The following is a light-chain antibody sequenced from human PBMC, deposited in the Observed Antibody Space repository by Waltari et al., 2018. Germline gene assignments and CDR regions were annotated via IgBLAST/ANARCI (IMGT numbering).Light chain of an antibody. V-gene: IGLV2-23*02. CDR1: SSDIGKYNY. CDR3: CSDAGSGTYV. CDR2: EVT. Sequence: QSVLTQPASVSGSPGQSITISCTGTSSDIGKYNYVSWYQHLPGKVPKVMISEVTKRPSGVSNRFSGSKSGNTASLTISGLQADDEAEYYCCSDAGSGTYVFGTGTKLTVV. J-gene: IGLJ1*01.